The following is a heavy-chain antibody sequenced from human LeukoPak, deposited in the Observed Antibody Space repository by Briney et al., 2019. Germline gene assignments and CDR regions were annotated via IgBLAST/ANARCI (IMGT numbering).Heavy chain of an antibody. D-gene: IGHD3-10*01. CDR3: ARGPAFGDYYYYYMDV. Sequence: ASVKVSCKASGYTFTDHYIHWVRQAPGQGLEWMGWMNPNSGNTGYAQKFQGRVTMTRNTSISTAYMELSSLRSEDTAVYYCARGPAFGDYYYYYMDVWGKGTTVTISS. J-gene: IGHJ6*03. CDR1: GYTFTDHY. V-gene: IGHV1-8*02. CDR2: MNPNSGNT.